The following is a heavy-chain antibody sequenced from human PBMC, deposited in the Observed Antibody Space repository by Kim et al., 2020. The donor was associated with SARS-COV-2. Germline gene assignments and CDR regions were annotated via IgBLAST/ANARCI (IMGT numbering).Heavy chain of an antibody. CDR1: GFTFSTYG. CDR2: IWYDGSNK. V-gene: IGHV3-33*01. D-gene: IGHD3-3*01. J-gene: IGHJ4*02. CDR3: ARELMYYDFWSGYNKFGRFDY. Sequence: GSLRLSCAASGFTFSTYGMHWVRQAPGMGLEWVAIIWYDGSNKYYADSVKGRFTISRDNSKNTLYLQMNSLRAEDTAVYYCARELMYYDFWSGYNKFGRFDYWGQGTLVTVSS.